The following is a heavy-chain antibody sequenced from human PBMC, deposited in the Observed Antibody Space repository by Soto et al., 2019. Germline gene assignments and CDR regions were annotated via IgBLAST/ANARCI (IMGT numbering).Heavy chain of an antibody. CDR3: ARGTSNFYYYMDV. J-gene: IGHJ6*03. D-gene: IGHD3-16*01. CDR1: GFKFSYYG. CDR2: IWYDRGRD. V-gene: IGHV3-33*01. Sequence: QVQLVESGGGVVQPGTSLRLSCTASGFKFSYYGMHWVRQGPGKGLEWVAVIWYDRGRDYYSDSVEGRFTISRDNFKNTVYLEMNSLRVEDTAVYYCARGTSNFYYYMDVWGEGTTVTVSS.